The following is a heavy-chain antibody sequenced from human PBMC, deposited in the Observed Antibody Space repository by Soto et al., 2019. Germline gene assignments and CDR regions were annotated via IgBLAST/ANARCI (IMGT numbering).Heavy chain of an antibody. D-gene: IGHD2-2*01. CDR3: AKDRGTTFVPAAIVSYYGMDV. CDR2: ISYDGSNK. CDR1: GFTFSSYG. V-gene: IGHV3-30*18. Sequence: QVQLVESGGGVVQPGRSLRLSCAASGFTFSSYGMHWVRQAPGKGLEWVAVISYDGSNKYYADSVKGRFTISRDNSKNTLYLQMNSLRAEDTAVYYCAKDRGTTFVPAAIVSYYGMDVWGQGTTVTVSS. J-gene: IGHJ6*02.